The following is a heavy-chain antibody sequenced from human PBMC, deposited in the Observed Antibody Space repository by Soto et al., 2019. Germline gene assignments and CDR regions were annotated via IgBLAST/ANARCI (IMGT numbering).Heavy chain of an antibody. J-gene: IGHJ4*02. CDR2: IDPSDSHT. CDR3: ARQIYDSDTGPNFQYYFDS. Sequence: LKISWKGSGDSFAGYWITWVRQKPWKGLEWMGRIDPSDSHTYYSPSFRGHVTISVTKSITTVFLQWSSLRASDTAMYYCARQIYDSDTGPNFQYYFDSWGQGTPVTVSS. CDR1: GDSFAGYW. V-gene: IGHV5-10-1*01. D-gene: IGHD3-22*01.